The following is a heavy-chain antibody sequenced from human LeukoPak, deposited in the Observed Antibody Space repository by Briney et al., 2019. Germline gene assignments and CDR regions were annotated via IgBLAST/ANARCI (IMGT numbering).Heavy chain of an antibody. J-gene: IGHJ4*02. D-gene: IGHD3-22*01. V-gene: IGHV1-69*01. Sequence: SVNVFCKASVGTFSRYAISWVRQASGQGLEWMRGIIPIFGTANYAQKFQGRVTITADESTSTAYMELSSLRSEDTAVYYCARTNDENYDSGGYYFDYWGQGTLVTVSS. CDR3: ARTNDENYDSGGYYFDY. CDR2: IIPIFGTA. CDR1: VGTFSRYA.